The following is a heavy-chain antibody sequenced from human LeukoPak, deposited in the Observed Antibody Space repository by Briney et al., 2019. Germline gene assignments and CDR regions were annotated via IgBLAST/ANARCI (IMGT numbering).Heavy chain of an antibody. V-gene: IGHV3-21*01. CDR3: ARGGGYCSSTSCYGYDY. D-gene: IGHD2-2*01. J-gene: IGHJ4*02. CDR1: GFTFSSYS. Sequence: GGSLRLSCAASGFTFSSYSMNWVRQAPGKGLEWVSSISSSSSYIYYADSVKGRFTISRDNAKNSLYLQMNSLRAEDTAVYYFARGGGYCSSTSCYGYDYWGQGTLVTVSS. CDR2: ISSSSSYI.